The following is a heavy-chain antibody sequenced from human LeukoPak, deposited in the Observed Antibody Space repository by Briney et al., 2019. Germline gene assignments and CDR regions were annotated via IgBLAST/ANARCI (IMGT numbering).Heavy chain of an antibody. CDR1: GFTFSSYW. D-gene: IGHD4-11*01. J-gene: IGHJ4*02. CDR3: AKDPYSNYRGYYFDY. V-gene: IGHV3-23*01. Sequence: GGSLRLSCAASGFTFSSYWMSWVRQAPGKGLEWVSAISGSGGSTYYADSVKGRFTISRDNSKNTLYLQMNSLRAEDTAVYYCAKDPYSNYRGYYFDYWGQGTLVTVSS. CDR2: ISGSGGST.